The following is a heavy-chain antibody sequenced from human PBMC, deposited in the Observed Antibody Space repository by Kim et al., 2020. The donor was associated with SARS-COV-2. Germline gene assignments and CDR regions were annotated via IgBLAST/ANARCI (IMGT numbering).Heavy chain of an antibody. CDR2: FDPEDGET. J-gene: IGHJ6*02. CDR3: ATDRNYDFWSGYSRYYYGMDV. CDR1: GYTLTELS. D-gene: IGHD3-3*01. V-gene: IGHV1-24*01. Sequence: ASVKVSCKVSGYTLTELSMHWVRQAPGKGLEWMGGFDPEDGETIYAQKFQGRVTMTEDTSTDTAYMELSSLRSEDTAVYYCATDRNYDFWSGYSRYYYGMDVWGQGTTVTVSS.